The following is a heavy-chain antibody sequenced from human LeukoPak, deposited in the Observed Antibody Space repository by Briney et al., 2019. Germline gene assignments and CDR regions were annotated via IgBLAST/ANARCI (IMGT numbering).Heavy chain of an antibody. Sequence: SVKVSCKASGGTXSSYAISGVRQAPGQGLEWMGGTIPLFGTANYAQKFQGRVTITADESTSTAYMELSSLRSEDTAVYYCARDGSVAAAALAFDIWGQGTMVTVSS. CDR3: ARDGSVAAAALAFDI. J-gene: IGHJ3*02. CDR2: TIPLFGTA. CDR1: GGTXSSYA. V-gene: IGHV1-69*01. D-gene: IGHD6-13*01.